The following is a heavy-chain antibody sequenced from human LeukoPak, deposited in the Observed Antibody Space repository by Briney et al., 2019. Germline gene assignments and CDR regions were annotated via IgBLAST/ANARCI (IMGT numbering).Heavy chain of an antibody. CDR2: IYSSGNT. CDR3: ARERGILRGDAFDL. Sequence: SETLSLTCTVSGVSFTTYYWTWIRQPAGKGPEWIGRIYSSGNTNYNPSLESRVTMSIDTSKHQFSLKLASVSAADTAVYFCARERGILRGDAFDLWGQGTMVTVSS. CDR1: GVSFTTYY. D-gene: IGHD1-26*01. J-gene: IGHJ3*01. V-gene: IGHV4-4*07.